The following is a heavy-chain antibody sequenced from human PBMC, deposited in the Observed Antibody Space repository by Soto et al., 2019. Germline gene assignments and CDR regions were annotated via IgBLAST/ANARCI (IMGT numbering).Heavy chain of an antibody. Sequence: GGSLRLSCVASGFTFGDYYMSWIRQAPGKGLEWVSYISSSSSYTNYADSVKGRFTISRDNAKNSLYLQMNSLRAEDTAVYYCARDHHRYSGYDYVQYWGQGTLVTVSS. CDR3: ARDHHRYSGYDYVQY. J-gene: IGHJ4*02. CDR2: ISSSSSYT. V-gene: IGHV3-11*05. CDR1: GFTFGDYY. D-gene: IGHD5-12*01.